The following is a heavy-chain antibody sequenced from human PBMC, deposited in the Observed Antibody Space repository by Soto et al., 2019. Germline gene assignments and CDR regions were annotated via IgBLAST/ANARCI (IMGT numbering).Heavy chain of an antibody. Sequence: QVQLQESGPGLVKPSQTLSLTCTVSGGSISSGGYYWSWIRQHPGKGLEWIGYIDYIGSTSYNPSLRSRVTISVDTSKNQFSLKLSFLTAADTAAYYCARTDYGDTPSNYYYYYMDVWGKGTTVTVSS. CDR3: ARTDYGDTPSNYYYYYMDV. CDR2: IDYIGST. J-gene: IGHJ6*03. V-gene: IGHV4-31*03. CDR1: GGSISSGGYY. D-gene: IGHD4-17*01.